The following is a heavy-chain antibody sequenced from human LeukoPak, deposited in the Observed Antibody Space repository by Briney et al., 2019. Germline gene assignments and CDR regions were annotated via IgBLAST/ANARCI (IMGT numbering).Heavy chain of an antibody. D-gene: IGHD2-15*01. CDR1: GFTFNSYW. CDR3: AKGHRLCTSGNCNSQVDC. J-gene: IGHJ4*01. CDR2: INGDGSGK. V-gene: IGHV3-74*01. Sequence: PGGSLRFSCAAPGFTFNSYWLHWVRQAPGKGLVWVSRINGDGSGKSDADFVKGRFTISRDNCKNALYLQMNDLRAEDTASYYCAKGHRLCTSGNCNSQVDCWGHGTLVIVPS.